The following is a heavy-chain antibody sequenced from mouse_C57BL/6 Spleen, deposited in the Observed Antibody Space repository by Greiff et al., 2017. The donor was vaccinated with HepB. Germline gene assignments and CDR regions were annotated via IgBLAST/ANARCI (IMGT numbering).Heavy chain of an antibody. CDR2: ISSGSSTI. V-gene: IGHV5-17*01. Sequence: EVKLVESGGGLVKPGGSLKLSCAASGFTFSDYGMHWVRQAPEKGLEWVAYISSGSSTIYYADTVKGRFTISRDKAKNTLFLQMTSLRSEDTAMYYCARDGYYDAMDYWGQGTSVTVSS. J-gene: IGHJ4*01. D-gene: IGHD2-3*01. CDR1: GFTFSDYG. CDR3: ARDGYYDAMDY.